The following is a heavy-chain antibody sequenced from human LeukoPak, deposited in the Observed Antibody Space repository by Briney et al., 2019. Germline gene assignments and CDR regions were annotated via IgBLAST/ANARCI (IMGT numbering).Heavy chain of an antibody. V-gene: IGHV3-74*01. D-gene: IGHD3-22*01. CDR3: ARGHHYYDSSAYYY. J-gene: IGHJ4*02. CDR1: GFPFISYW. CDR2: INSDGSTT. Sequence: PGGSLRLSCAASGFPFISYWMHWVRQAPGKGLVWVSRINSDGSTTSYAASVKGRFTISRDTAKNTLYLQMNSLRAEDTAVYYCARGHHYYDSSAYYYWGQGTLVTVSS.